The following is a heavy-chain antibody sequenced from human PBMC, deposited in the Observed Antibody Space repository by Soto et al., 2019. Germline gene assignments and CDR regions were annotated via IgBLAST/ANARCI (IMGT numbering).Heavy chain of an antibody. Sequence: PSETLALTCTVSVGSISSYYWSWIRQPPGKGLEWIGYISYSGSTNYNPSLKSRVTISVDTSKNQFSLKLSSVTAADTAVYYCARIGKDYDFWSGYSKYYFDYWGQGTLVTVSS. CDR2: ISYSGST. J-gene: IGHJ4*02. CDR1: VGSISSYY. CDR3: ARIGKDYDFWSGYSKYYFDY. D-gene: IGHD3-3*01. V-gene: IGHV4-59*01.